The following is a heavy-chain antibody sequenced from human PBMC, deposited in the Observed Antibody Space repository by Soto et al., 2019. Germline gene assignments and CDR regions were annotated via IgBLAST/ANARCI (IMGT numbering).Heavy chain of an antibody. CDR3: ARSMYYSDGSNYSPFDY. CDR1: GYSISSSNW. V-gene: IGHV4-28*01. Sequence: SETLSLTCAVSGYSISSSNWWGWIRQPPGKGLEWIGYIYYSGTTNYNPSLKSRVTISIDASKNQFSLRLSSVTAADTAVYYCARSMYYSDGSNYSPFDYWGQGTLVTVSS. J-gene: IGHJ4*02. CDR2: IYYSGTT. D-gene: IGHD3-22*01.